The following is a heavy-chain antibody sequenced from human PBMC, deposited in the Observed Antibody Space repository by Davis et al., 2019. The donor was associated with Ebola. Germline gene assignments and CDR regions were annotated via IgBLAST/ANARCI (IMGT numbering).Heavy chain of an antibody. CDR2: IYYSGST. Sequence: WIRQPPGKGLEWIGSIYYSGSTYYNPSLKSRVTISVDTSKNQFSLKLSSVTAADTAVYYCASLSPDGMDVWGQGTTVTVSS. J-gene: IGHJ6*02. V-gene: IGHV4-39*01. CDR3: ASLSPDGMDV.